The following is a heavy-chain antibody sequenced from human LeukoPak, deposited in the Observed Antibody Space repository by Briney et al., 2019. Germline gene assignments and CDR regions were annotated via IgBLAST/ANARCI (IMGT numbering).Heavy chain of an antibody. CDR2: ISSSSSYI. CDR1: GFTFSSYS. Sequence: GGSLRLSCAASGFTFSSYSMNWVRQAPGKGLEWVSSISSSSSYIYYADSVKGRFTISRDNAKNSLYLQMNSLRAEDTAVYYCARDYDYGDYGHVGFDYWGQGTLVTVSS. D-gene: IGHD4-17*01. CDR3: ARDYDYGDYGHVGFDY. V-gene: IGHV3-21*01. J-gene: IGHJ4*02.